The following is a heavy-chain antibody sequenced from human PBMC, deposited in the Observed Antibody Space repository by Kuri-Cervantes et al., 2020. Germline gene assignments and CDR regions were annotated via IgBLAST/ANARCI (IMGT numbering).Heavy chain of an antibody. CDR3: AREGASTGGHSSSWYRRGYFDY. CDR2: ISYDGSNK. D-gene: IGHD6-13*01. J-gene: IGHJ4*02. CDR1: GFTFSSYA. Sequence: GGSLRLSCAASGFTFSSYAMHWVRQAPGKGLEWVAVISYDGSNKYYGDSVKGRFTISRDNSKNTLYLQMNSLRAEDTAVYNCAREGASTGGHSSSWYRRGYFDYWGQGTLVTVSS. V-gene: IGHV3-30-3*01.